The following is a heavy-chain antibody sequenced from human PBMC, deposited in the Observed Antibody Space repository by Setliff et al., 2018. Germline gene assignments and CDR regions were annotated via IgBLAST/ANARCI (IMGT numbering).Heavy chain of an antibody. Sequence: ASVKVSCKTSGYSFTSHYMHWVRQAPGQGLEWMGIINPGGLTSSSTQKFEGRVTMTRDTSTSTVYMELNSLTSDYTAVYYCARAGLAAAGRKGVFDHWGQGTLVTVSS. CDR1: GYSFTSHY. CDR2: INPGGLTS. CDR3: ARAGLAAAGRKGVFDH. J-gene: IGHJ4*02. V-gene: IGHV1-46*01. D-gene: IGHD6-25*01.